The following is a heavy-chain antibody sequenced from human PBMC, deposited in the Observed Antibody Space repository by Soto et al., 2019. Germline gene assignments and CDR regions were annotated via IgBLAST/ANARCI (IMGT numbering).Heavy chain of an antibody. CDR3: AKDYYSSSSRQPDLTSSSPYYYYGMDV. V-gene: IGHV3-30*18. D-gene: IGHD6-6*01. CDR2: ISYDGSNK. J-gene: IGHJ6*02. CDR1: GFTFSSYG. Sequence: GGSLRLSCAASGFTFSSYGMHWVRQAPGKGLEWVAVISYDGSNKYYADSVKGRFTISRDNSKNTLYLQMNSLRAEDTAVYYCAKDYYSSSSRQPDLTSSSPYYYYGMDVWGQGTTVTVSS.